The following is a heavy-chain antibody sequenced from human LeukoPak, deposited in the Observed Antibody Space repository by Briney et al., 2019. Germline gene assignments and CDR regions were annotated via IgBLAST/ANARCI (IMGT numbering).Heavy chain of an antibody. CDR1: GYTFTGYY. D-gene: IGHD6-13*01. CDR3: ARGRAAAGNDY. Sequence: ASVKVSCKASGYTFTGYYMHWVRQAPGQGLEWMGWINPNSGGTNYAQKFQGRVTITADKSTSTAYMELSSLRSEDTAVYYCARGRAAAGNDYWGQGTLVTVSS. CDR2: INPNSGGT. J-gene: IGHJ4*02. V-gene: IGHV1-2*02.